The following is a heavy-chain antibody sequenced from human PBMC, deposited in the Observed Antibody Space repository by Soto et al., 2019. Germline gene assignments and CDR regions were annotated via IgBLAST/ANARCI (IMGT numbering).Heavy chain of an antibody. J-gene: IGHJ5*02. CDR1: GFTFRNYD. D-gene: IGHD3-9*01. Sequence: EVQLVESGGDSVQSGGSLRLSCIASGFTFRNYDMLWVRQATGKGLEWVSVIDTAGDTYYAGSVKGRFTISREDAKNSLYLQMDSLRAGDTAVYYCVRGMGDTGYYDNWFDPWAQGTLVTFSS. CDR3: VRGMGDTGYYDNWFDP. CDR2: IDTAGDT. V-gene: IGHV3-13*01.